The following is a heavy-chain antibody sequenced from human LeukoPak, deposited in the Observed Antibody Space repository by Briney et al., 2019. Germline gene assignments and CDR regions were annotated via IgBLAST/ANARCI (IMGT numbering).Heavy chain of an antibody. CDR2: IYYSGST. CDR3: ARSRAIFGVVPHYYMDV. V-gene: IGHV4-59*11. J-gene: IGHJ6*03. CDR1: GGSISSHY. Sequence: PSETLSLTCTVSGGSISSHYWSWIRQPPGKGLEWIGYIYYSGSTNYNPSLKSRVTISVDTSKNQFSLKLSSVTAADTAVYYCARSRAIFGVVPHYYMDVWGKGTTVTVSS. D-gene: IGHD3-3*01.